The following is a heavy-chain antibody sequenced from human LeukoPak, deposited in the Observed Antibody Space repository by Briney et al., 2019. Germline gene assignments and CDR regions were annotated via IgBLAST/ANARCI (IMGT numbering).Heavy chain of an antibody. CDR2: IYYSGST. CDR1: GGSISSYY. Sequence: PSETLSLTCTVSGGSISSYYWSWIRQPPGKGLEWIGYIYYSGSTNYNPSLKSRVTISVDTSKNQFSLKLSSVTAADTAVYYCARTDGGNSYYYYGMDVWGQGTMVTVSS. CDR3: ARTDGGNSYYYYGMDV. J-gene: IGHJ6*02. D-gene: IGHD4-23*01. V-gene: IGHV4-59*08.